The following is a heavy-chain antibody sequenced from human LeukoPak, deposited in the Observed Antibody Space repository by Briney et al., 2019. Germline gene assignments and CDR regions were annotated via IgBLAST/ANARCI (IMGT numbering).Heavy chain of an antibody. Sequence: KPSETLSLTCAVYGGSFSGYYWSWIRQPPGKGLEWIGEINHSGSTNYNPSLKSRVTISVDTSKNQFSLKLSSVTAADTAVYYCARGRIQLWLRIWDYWGQGTLVTVSS. CDR3: ARGRIQLWLRIWDY. J-gene: IGHJ4*02. CDR2: INHSGST. D-gene: IGHD5-18*01. V-gene: IGHV4-34*01. CDR1: GGSFSGYY.